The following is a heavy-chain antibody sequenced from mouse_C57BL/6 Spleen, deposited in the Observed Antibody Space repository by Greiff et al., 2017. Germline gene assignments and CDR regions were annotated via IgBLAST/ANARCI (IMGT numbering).Heavy chain of an antibody. D-gene: IGHD4-1*01. CDR3: ARGGTGTNYY. V-gene: IGHV1-64*01. CDR2: IHPNSGST. Sequence: QVQLQQPGAELVKPGASVKLSCKASGYTFTSYWMHWVKQRPGQGLEWIGLIHPNSGSTNYNEKFKSKATLTVDKSSSTAYMQLSSLTSEYSAVYYCARGGTGTNYYRGQGTTLTVSS. J-gene: IGHJ2*01. CDR1: GYTFTSYW.